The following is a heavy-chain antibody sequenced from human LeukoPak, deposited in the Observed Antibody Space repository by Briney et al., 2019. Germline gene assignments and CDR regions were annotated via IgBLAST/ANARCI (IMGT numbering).Heavy chain of an antibody. CDR3: ARDWFTRLGELSPDRAFDY. Sequence: GGSLRLSCAASGFTFDDSVMSWVRQVPGKGLEWVSGINWNGGSTGYVDSVKGRFTISRDNAKNSLYLQMNSLRTEDTALYYCARDWFTRLGELSPDRAFDYWGQGTLVTVSS. V-gene: IGHV3-20*04. J-gene: IGHJ4*02. D-gene: IGHD3-16*02. CDR2: INWNGGST. CDR1: GFTFDDSV.